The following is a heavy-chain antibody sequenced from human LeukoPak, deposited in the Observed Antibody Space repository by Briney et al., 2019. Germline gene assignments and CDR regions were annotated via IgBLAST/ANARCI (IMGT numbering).Heavy chain of an antibody. J-gene: IGHJ3*02. Sequence: GGSLRLSCAASGFTFSSYSMNWVRQAPGKGLEWVSSISRSATQKYYADSVKGRFTISRDNSKNTLYLQMNSLRAEDTAVYYCAYSGSYTEAFDIWGQGTMVTVSS. D-gene: IGHD1-26*01. CDR3: AYSGSYTEAFDI. CDR2: ISRSATQK. CDR1: GFTFSSYS. V-gene: IGHV3-21*01.